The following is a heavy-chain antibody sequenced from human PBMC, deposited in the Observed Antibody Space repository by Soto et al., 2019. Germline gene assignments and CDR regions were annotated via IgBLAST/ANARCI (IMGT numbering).Heavy chain of an antibody. V-gene: IGHV4-34*01. CDR3: ARSKRGRTAFNFDY. CDR1: GGPSSGYY. J-gene: IGHJ4*02. CDR2: INHSGST. D-gene: IGHD1-26*01. Sequence: LDTVSLTSAVYGGPSSGYYWSWIRKPPGKGLEWIGEINHSGSTNYNPSLKSRVTISVDTSKNQFSLKLSSVTDAETDVYYCARSKRGRTAFNFDYWGQG.